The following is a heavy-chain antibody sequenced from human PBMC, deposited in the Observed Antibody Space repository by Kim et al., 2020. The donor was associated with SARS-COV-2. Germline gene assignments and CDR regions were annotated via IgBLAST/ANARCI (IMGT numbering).Heavy chain of an antibody. CDR3: AGAYSSSWYYFDY. J-gene: IGHJ4*02. D-gene: IGHD6-13*01. Sequence: RYSPSFQGQVTSSADKSISTAYLQWSSLKASDTAMYYCAGAYSSSWYYFDYWGQGTLVTVSS. V-gene: IGHV5-51*01.